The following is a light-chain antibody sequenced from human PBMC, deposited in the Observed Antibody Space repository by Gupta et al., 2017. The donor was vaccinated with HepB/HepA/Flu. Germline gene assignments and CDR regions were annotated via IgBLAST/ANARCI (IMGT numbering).Light chain of an antibody. Sequence: SAEPTQDPAVSVALGQTVRITCQGDILRGHFVSWYQQKPRQAPILVIYGKNNRPSEIPDRFSGSSSGDRASLTITGAQAEDEADYYCNCRDSSGNHLVFGGGTKLTV. J-gene: IGLJ2*01. V-gene: IGLV3-19*01. CDR2: GKN. CDR3: NCRDSSGNHLV. CDR1: ILRGHF.